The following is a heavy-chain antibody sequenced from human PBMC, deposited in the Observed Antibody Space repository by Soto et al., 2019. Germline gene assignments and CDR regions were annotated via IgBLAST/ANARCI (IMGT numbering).Heavy chain of an antibody. J-gene: IGHJ4*02. CDR3: ARALILTGTYFDH. D-gene: IGHD3-9*01. Sequence: GASVNVSCKASGYIFTSDGITWVRQAPGQGLEWMGWISTYNGNTNYAQKLQDRVTMTTDTSTSTAYMELRSLRSDDTAVYYCARALILTGTYFDHWGQGTLVNVSS. CDR2: ISTYNGNT. CDR1: GYIFTSDG. V-gene: IGHV1-18*04.